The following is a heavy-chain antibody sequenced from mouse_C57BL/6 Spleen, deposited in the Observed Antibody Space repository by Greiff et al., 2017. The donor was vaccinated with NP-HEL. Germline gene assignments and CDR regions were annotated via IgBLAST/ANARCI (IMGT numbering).Heavy chain of an antibody. Sequence: QVHVKQSGAELVKPGASVKMSCKASGYTFTTYPIEWMKQNHGKSLEWIGDFHPYNDDTKYNEKFKGKATLTVEKSSSTVYLELSRLTSDDSAVYYCARSYYSNYGYFDVWGTGTTVTVSS. CDR3: ARSYYSNYGYFDV. J-gene: IGHJ1*03. CDR1: GYTFTTYP. CDR2: FHPYNDDT. V-gene: IGHV1-47*01. D-gene: IGHD2-5*01.